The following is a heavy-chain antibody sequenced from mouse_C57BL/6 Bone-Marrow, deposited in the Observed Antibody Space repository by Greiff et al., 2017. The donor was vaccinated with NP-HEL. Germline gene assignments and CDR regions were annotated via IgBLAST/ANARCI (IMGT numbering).Heavy chain of an antibody. J-gene: IGHJ3*01. CDR2: INPYNGDT. CDR3: AKSGGSSPWFAY. V-gene: IGHV1-20*01. Sequence: VQLKESGPELVKPGDSVKISCKASGYSFTGYFMNWVMQSHGKSLEWIGRINPYNGDTFYNQKFKGKATLTVDKSSSTTHMEHPSLTSEYSAVYYCAKSGGSSPWFAYWGQGTLVTVSA. CDR1: GYSFTGYF. D-gene: IGHD1-1*01.